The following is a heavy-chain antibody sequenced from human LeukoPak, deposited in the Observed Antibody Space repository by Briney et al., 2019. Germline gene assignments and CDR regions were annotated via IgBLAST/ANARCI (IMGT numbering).Heavy chain of an antibody. CDR3: ARKGKLGDAFDI. D-gene: IGHD3-16*01. Sequence: PSETLSLTCTVSGDSISSGPYYWSWIRQPAGKGLEWIGRIYTSGSTNYNPSLKSRVSISVDTSKNQFSLKVNSVTAADTAVYYCARKGKLGDAFDIWGQGTMVTVSS. J-gene: IGHJ3*02. CDR2: IYTSGST. CDR1: GDSISSGPYY. V-gene: IGHV4-61*02.